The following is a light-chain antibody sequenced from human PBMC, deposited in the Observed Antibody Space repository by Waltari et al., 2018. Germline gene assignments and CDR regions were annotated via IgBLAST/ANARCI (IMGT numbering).Light chain of an antibody. V-gene: IGLV2-11*01. J-gene: IGLJ3*02. Sequence: SALTQPRSVSGSPGQSVTLSCTGTTNDLASYNYVSWYQQHPGKAPKLIILDVTKRPSGVPDRLSGSKSGNTASLTISGLRAEDEAEYYCCSYAGSYTWVFGGGTKLTIV. CDR3: CSYAGSYTWV. CDR1: TNDLASYNY. CDR2: DVT.